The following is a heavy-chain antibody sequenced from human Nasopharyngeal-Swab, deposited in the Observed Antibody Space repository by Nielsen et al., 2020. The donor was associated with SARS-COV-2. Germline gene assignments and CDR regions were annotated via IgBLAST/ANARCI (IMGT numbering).Heavy chain of an antibody. Sequence: SETLSLTCTVSGGSISSYYWSWIRQPPGKGLEWIGYIYYSGSTNYNPSLKSRVTISVDTSKNQFSLKRSSVTAADTAVYHCARLSGDYYYGMDVWGQGTTVTVSS. CDR2: IYYSGST. CDR1: GGSISSYY. D-gene: IGHD2-8*02. CDR3: ARLSGDYYYGMDV. J-gene: IGHJ6*02. V-gene: IGHV4-59*08.